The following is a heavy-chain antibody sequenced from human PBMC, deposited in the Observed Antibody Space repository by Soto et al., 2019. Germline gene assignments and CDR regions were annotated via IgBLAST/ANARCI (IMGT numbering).Heavy chain of an antibody. CDR2: ITGSGNTI. V-gene: IGHV3-23*01. CDR1: GFIFSKYA. CDR3: AKDDISGDGLWLVSD. D-gene: IGHD2-21*02. Sequence: DVQLLESGGGLVQPGGSLRLSCAASGFIFSKYAMIWVRQAPGKGQEWVSGITGSGNTIEYAASVKGRFTISRDNSRNTVDLQMNSLRAEDTGMYYCAKDDISGDGLWLVSDWGQGTLFTVS. J-gene: IGHJ4*02.